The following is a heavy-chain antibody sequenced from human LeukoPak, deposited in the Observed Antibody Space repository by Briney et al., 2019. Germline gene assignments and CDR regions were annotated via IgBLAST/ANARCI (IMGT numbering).Heavy chain of an antibody. Sequence: GGSLRLSCAASGFTFDDYGMSWVRQAPGKGLEGGSGINWNGGSTGYADSVKGRFTISRDNAKNSLYLQMNSLRAEDTALYYCARALWNYGSGSYYFDYWGQGTLVTVSS. CDR2: INWNGGST. V-gene: IGHV3-20*04. D-gene: IGHD3-10*01. CDR1: GFTFDDYG. J-gene: IGHJ4*02. CDR3: ARALWNYGSGSYYFDY.